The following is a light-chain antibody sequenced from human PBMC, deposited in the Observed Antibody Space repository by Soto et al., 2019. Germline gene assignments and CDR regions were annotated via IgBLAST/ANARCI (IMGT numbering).Light chain of an antibody. CDR2: EVY. V-gene: IGLV2-8*01. Sequence: QSALTQPPSASGSPGQSVTISCTGTSSDVGGYNYVSWYQHHPGKAPKLIIYEVYKRPSGVPDRFSGSKSGNTAALTVSGLQAEDEAEYYCSSYVCTNSYVFGTGTNVTVL. CDR1: SSDVGGYNY. J-gene: IGLJ1*01. CDR3: SSYVCTNSYV.